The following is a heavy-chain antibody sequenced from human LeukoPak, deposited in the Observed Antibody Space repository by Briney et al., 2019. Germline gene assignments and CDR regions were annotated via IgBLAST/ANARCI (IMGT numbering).Heavy chain of an antibody. CDR2: IYYSGST. CDR3: ARYIADYYDSSGYPHYMDV. V-gene: IGHV4-59*01. Sequence: SETLSLTCTVSGGSISSYYWSWIRQPPGKGLEWIGYIYYSGSTNYNPSLKSRVTISVDTSKNQFSLKLSSVTAADTAVYYCARYIADYYDSSGYPHYMDVWGKGTTVTVSS. J-gene: IGHJ6*03. CDR1: GGSISSYY. D-gene: IGHD3-22*01.